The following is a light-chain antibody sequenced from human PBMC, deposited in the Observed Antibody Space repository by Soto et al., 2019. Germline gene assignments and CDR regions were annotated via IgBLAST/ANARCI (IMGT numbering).Light chain of an antibody. Sequence: DIQMTQSPSFVSASVGDRVTISCLASQGISSWLAWYQHKPGRAPKLLIHAASSLASGVPSRFSVSVSGRDLTLTISSLQPEDFATYYCQQTTTFPLTFGGGTKV. V-gene: IGKV1-12*01. CDR1: QGISSW. J-gene: IGKJ4*01. CDR3: QQTTTFPLT. CDR2: AAS.